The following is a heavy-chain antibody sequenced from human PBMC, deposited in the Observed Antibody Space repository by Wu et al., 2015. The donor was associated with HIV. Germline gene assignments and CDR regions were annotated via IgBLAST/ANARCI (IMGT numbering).Heavy chain of an antibody. CDR3: ARPMQWQTSADAFDI. CDR2: MNCKDGDT. CDR1: GYNFMGYY. J-gene: IGHJ3*02. D-gene: IGHD6-19*01. V-gene: IGHV1-2*02. Sequence: QVLLEQSGAEVKKPGASVKVSCKASGYNFMGYYLHWVRLAPGQGLEWMGWMNCKDGDTKLAQRFQDRVTLSRDTATKTGYIDLKSLTSNDTAVYYCARPMQWQTSADAFDIWGQGTVVLVSS.